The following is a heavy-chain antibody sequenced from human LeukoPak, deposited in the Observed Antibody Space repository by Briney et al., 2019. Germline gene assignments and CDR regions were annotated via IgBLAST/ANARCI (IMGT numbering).Heavy chain of an antibody. CDR1: GDSIRSFF. J-gene: IGHJ4*02. CDR3: ARHRFALVIRGPLDY. CDR2: VYASGTT. D-gene: IGHD3-22*01. Sequence: PSETLSLTCTVSGDSIRSFFWSWIRQPAGKGLEWIGRVYASGTTNYNPSLKSRVTMSVDTSKNQLSLKVTSVAAADTAVYYCARHRFALVIRGPLDYWGQGTLVTVSS. V-gene: IGHV4-4*07.